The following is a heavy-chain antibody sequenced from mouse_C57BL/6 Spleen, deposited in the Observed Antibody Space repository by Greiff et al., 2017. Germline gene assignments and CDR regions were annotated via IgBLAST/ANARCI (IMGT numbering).Heavy chain of an antibody. J-gene: IGHJ1*03. V-gene: IGHV1-39*01. Sequence: EVQLQQSGPELVKPGASVKISCKASGYSFTDYNMNWVKQSNGKSLEWIGVINPNYGTTSYNQKFKGKATLTVDKSSSTAYMQLNSLTTEDSAVYYGAIAPASDYNGAEGWYFDVWGTGTTVTVSS. CDR1: GYSFTDYN. D-gene: IGHD1-1*01. CDR3: AIAPASDYNGAEGWYFDV. CDR2: INPNYGTT.